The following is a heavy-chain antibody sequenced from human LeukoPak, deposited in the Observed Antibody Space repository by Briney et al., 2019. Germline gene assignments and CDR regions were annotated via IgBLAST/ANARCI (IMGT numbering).Heavy chain of an antibody. Sequence: RPGGSLRLSCAASGFTFSSYWMSWVRQAPGKGLEWVANINQDGSEKYYVDSVKGRFTISRDNAKNSLYLQMNSLRAEDTAVYYCARVGGSYYVHYYGMDVWGQGTTVTVSS. CDR2: INQDGSEK. CDR3: ARVGGSYYVHYYGMDV. V-gene: IGHV3-7*04. CDR1: GFTFSSYW. D-gene: IGHD1-26*01. J-gene: IGHJ6*02.